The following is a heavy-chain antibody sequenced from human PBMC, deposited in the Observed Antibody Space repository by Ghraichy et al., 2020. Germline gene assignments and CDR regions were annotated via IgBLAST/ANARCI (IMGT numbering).Heavy chain of an antibody. J-gene: IGHJ4*02. D-gene: IGHD6-19*01. CDR3: TTWLKHSSAWSDY. CDR2: IKQDGSEI. Sequence: GGSLRLSCAASGFAFSNHWMTWVRQAPGKGLEWVATIKQDGSEIWYVDSVKGRFTISRDNAENSLYLQMNSLNTEDTAMYYCTTWLKHSSAWSDYWGQGTLVAVSS. CDR1: GFAFSNHW. V-gene: IGHV3-7*03.